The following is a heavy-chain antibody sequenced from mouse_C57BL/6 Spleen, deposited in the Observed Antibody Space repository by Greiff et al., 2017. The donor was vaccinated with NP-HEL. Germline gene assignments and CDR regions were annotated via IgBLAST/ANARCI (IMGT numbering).Heavy chain of an antibody. CDR1: GYAFSSSW. Sequence: VQLQQSGPELVKPGASVKISCKASGYAFSSSWMNWVKQRPGKGLEWIGRIYPGDGDTNYNGKFKGKATLTADKSSSTAYMQLSSLTSEDSAVYFCARSPTVAMDYWGQGTSVTVSS. CDR3: ARSPTVAMDY. CDR2: IYPGDGDT. V-gene: IGHV1-82*01. J-gene: IGHJ4*01.